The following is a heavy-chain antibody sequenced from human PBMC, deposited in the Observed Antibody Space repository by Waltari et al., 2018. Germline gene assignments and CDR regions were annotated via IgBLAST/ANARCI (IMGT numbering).Heavy chain of an antibody. J-gene: IGHJ4*02. CDR2: ISPIFGTA. V-gene: IGHV1-69*01. D-gene: IGHD2-15*01. CDR1: GGPFSSYA. CDR3: ACAGRKCSGGSCYPAGGGY. Sequence: QVQLVQSVADVKKPGSSVTVYCKASGGPFSSYAISWLRQAPGQGLEWMGGISPIFGTANYAQKFQRRVTIPADESTSTAYMELSSLMSEDTAVYYCACAGRKCSGGSCYPAGGGYWGQGTLVTVSS.